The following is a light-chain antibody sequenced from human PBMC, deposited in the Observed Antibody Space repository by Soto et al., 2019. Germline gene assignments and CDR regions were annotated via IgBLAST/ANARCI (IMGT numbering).Light chain of an antibody. CDR3: QQYNSSSWT. J-gene: IGKJ1*01. V-gene: IGKV1-5*03. CDR2: EAS. Sequence: DIQMTQSPSTLSASVGDRVTITCRASQSISSWLAWYQQRPGQAPKLLIHEASMLESGVPSRFSGSGSGTEFPLTISSLQPDDVETYYCQQYNSSSWTFGQGTKVEIK. CDR1: QSISSW.